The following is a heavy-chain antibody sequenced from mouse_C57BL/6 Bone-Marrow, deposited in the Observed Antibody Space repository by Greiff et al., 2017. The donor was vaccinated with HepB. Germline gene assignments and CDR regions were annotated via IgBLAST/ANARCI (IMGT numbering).Heavy chain of an antibody. CDR1: GYTFTSYW. V-gene: IGHV1-69*01. D-gene: IGHD2-1*01. J-gene: IGHJ2*01. Sequence: QVQLKQPGAELVMPGASVKLSCKASGYTFTSYWMHWVKQRPGQGLEWIGEIDPSDSYTNYNQKFKGKSTLTVDKSSSTAYMQLSSLTSEDSAVYYCARSRIYYRNFHFDYWGQGTTLTVSS. CDR2: IDPSDSYT. CDR3: ARSRIYYRNFHFDY.